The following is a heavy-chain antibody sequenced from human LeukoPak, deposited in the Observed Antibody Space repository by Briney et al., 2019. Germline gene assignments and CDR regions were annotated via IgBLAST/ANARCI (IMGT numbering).Heavy chain of an antibody. V-gene: IGHV3-15*01. CDR3: TTYASGYYGY. CDR2: LKSKTDGGTA. Sequence: PGGSLRLSCAASGFTFSDHYMDWVRQAPGKGPEWVGRLKSKTDGGTADCAAPVKGRFTISRDDSKNTLYLQMNSLKTEDTAVYYCTTYASGYYGYWGQGTLVSVSS. J-gene: IGHJ4*02. D-gene: IGHD3-10*01. CDR1: GFTFSDHY.